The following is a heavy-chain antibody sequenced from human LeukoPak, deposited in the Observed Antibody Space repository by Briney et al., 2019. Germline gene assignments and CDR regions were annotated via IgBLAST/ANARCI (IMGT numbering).Heavy chain of an antibody. V-gene: IGHV1-46*01. D-gene: IGHD1-26*01. CDR2: INPSGGST. Sequence: ASVKVSCKASGYTFTSYYMRWVRQAPGQGLEWMGIINPSGGSTSYAQKFQGRVTMTRDMSTSTVYMELSRLRSDDTAVYYCARDWDRGESYDIWGQGTMVTVSS. J-gene: IGHJ3*02. CDR3: ARDWDRGESYDI. CDR1: GYTFTSYY.